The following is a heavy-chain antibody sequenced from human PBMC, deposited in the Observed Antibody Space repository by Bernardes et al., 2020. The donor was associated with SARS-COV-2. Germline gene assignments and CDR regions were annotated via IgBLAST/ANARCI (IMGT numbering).Heavy chain of an antibody. CDR3: AKAQGFLGVVVAGWFDP. Sequence: GGSLRLSCTASGFTISTYAMSWVRQAPGKGLEWVSVIICSGVTSYYADSVKVRFTISRDNSKNTLYLQMNSLRAEDTAVYYCAKAQGFLGVVVAGWFDPWGQGTMVTVSS. CDR2: IICSGVTS. D-gene: IGHD2-15*01. V-gene: IGHV3-23*01. CDR1: GFTISTYA. J-gene: IGHJ5*02.